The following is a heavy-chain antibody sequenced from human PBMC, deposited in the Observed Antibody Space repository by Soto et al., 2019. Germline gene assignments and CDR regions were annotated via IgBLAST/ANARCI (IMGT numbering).Heavy chain of an antibody. J-gene: IGHJ4*02. V-gene: IGHV3-23*01. CDR1: GFTFSSYA. CDR2: SSGSGGST. Sequence: GGSLRLSCAASGFTFSSYALSWVRQAPWKGLEWFSASSGSGGSTYYADSVKGRFTISRDNSKNTLYLQMNSLRAEDTAVYYCAKDRGSSWVFDYWGQGTPVTVSS. D-gene: IGHD6-13*01. CDR3: AKDRGSSWVFDY.